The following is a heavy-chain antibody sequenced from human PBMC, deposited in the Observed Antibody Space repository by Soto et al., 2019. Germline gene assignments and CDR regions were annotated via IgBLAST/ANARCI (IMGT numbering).Heavy chain of an antibody. D-gene: IGHD2-21*01. V-gene: IGHV3-30-3*01. CDR2: ISYDGSNK. CDR1: GFTFSSYA. J-gene: IGHJ5*02. CDR3: AKGNVFPNWFDP. Sequence: GGSLRLSCAASGFTFSSYAMHWVRQAPGKGLEWVAVISYDGSNKYYADSVKGRSTISRDNSKNTLYLQMNSLRAEDTAVYYCAKGNVFPNWFDPWGQGTLVTVSS.